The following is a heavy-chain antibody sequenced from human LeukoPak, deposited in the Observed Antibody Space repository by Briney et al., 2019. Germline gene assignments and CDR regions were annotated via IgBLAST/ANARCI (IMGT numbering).Heavy chain of an antibody. CDR1: GFTFSIYA. Sequence: GGSLRLSCAASGFTFSIYAMSWVRQAPGKGLEWVSAISGSGDSTYYADSVKGRFTISRDNSKNTLYLQMNSLRAEDTAVYYCAKDHLIVVVTALCDWGQGTLVTVSS. CDR2: ISGSGDST. CDR3: AKDHLIVVVTALCD. J-gene: IGHJ4*02. D-gene: IGHD3-22*01. V-gene: IGHV3-23*01.